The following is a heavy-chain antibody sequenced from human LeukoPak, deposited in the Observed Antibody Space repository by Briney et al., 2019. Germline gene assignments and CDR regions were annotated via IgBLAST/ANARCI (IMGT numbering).Heavy chain of an antibody. CDR2: INPNSGGT. D-gene: IGHD6-13*01. J-gene: IGHJ5*02. V-gene: IGHV1-2*02. CDR1: GYTFTGYY. Sequence: ASVKVSCKASGYTFTGYYMHWVRQAPGQGLEWMGWINPNSGGTNYAQKFQGRVTMTRDTSISTAYMELSRLRSDDTAVYYCARVRHSSSSNWFDPWGQGTLVTVSS. CDR3: ARVRHSSSSNWFDP.